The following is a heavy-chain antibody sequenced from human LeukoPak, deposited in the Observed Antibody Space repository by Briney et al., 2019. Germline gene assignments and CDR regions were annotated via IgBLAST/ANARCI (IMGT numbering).Heavy chain of an antibody. CDR2: IKGKADGGTT. CDR1: GFTFSNAC. J-gene: IGHJ4*02. CDR3: TTGTWIQLWLADY. Sequence: GGSLRLSCAASGFTFSNACMSWVRQAPGEGLEWVGHIKGKADGGTTDFAAPVKGRFTISRDDSKNTLFLQMNSLKTEDTAVYYCTTGTWIQLWLADYWGQGTLVTVSS. V-gene: IGHV3-15*01. D-gene: IGHD5-18*01.